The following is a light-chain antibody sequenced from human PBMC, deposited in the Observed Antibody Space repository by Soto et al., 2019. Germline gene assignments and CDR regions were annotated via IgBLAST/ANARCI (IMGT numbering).Light chain of an antibody. V-gene: IGKV2-30*01. CDR3: MQGTHWPLT. CDR1: QSLLFSNGITY. Sequence: VVLTQSPLSLSVALGQPASVSCRSSQSLLFSNGITYLTWFHQRPGQPPRRLISEVSDRDSGVPDRFSGSGSGNDFALRISRVEAEDVGLFYCMQGTHWPLTFGGGTRVEIK. CDR2: EVS. J-gene: IGKJ4*01.